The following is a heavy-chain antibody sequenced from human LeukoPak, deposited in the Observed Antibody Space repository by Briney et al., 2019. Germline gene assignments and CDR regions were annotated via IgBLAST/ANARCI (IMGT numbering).Heavy chain of an antibody. CDR3: ASVPSSWYPQGNDGHHDY. D-gene: IGHD6-13*01. Sequence: ASVKVSCMASGYTFTSYDINWVRQATGQGLEWMGWMNPNSGNTGYAQKFQGRVTMTRNTSISTAYMELSSLRSEDTAVYYCASVPSSWYPQGNDGHHDYWGQGTLVTVSS. CDR2: MNPNSGNT. V-gene: IGHV1-8*01. CDR1: GYTFTSYD. J-gene: IGHJ4*02.